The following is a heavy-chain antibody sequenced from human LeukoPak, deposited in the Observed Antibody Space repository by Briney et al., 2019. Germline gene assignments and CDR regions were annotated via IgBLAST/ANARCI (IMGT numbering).Heavy chain of an antibody. CDR3: AKPRDITMIVAFDY. V-gene: IGHV1-46*01. J-gene: IGHJ4*02. CDR2: INPSGGST. Sequence: ASVKVSCKASGYTFTNYYMHWVRQAPGQGLEWMGIINPSGGSTSYAQRFQGRVTMTRDTSTSTVYMELSSLRAEDTAVYYCAKPRDITMIVAFDYWGQGTLVTVSS. D-gene: IGHD3-22*01. CDR1: GYTFTNYY.